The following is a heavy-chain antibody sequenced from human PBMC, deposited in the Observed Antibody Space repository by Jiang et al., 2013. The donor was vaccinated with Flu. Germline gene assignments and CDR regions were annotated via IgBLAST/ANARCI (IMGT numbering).Heavy chain of an antibody. V-gene: IGHV2-5*02. J-gene: IGHJ4*02. CDR1: GFSLSTTGVG. Sequence: KPTQTLTLTCTFSGFSLSTTGVGVGWIRQPPGKAPEWLALIYWDGDERYSSSLKTRLSITKDTSKNQVVLTMTNMDPVDTATYYCARSIAARPAPFDYWGQGTLVTVSS. D-gene: IGHD6-6*01. CDR2: IYWDGDE. CDR3: ARSIAARPAPFDY.